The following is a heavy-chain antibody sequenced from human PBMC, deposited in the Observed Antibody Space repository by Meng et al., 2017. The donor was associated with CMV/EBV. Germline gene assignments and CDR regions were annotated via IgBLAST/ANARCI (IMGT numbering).Heavy chain of an antibody. CDR3: ARPRGLREPHAFDI. D-gene: IGHD3-16*01. Sequence: KVSCKGSGYSFTSYWIGWVRQMPGKGLEWMGIIYPGDSDTRYSPSFQGQVTTSADKSISTAYLQWSSLKASDTAMYYCARPRGLREPHAFDIWGQGTMVTVSS. CDR2: IYPGDSDT. J-gene: IGHJ3*02. CDR1: GYSFTSYW. V-gene: IGHV5-51*01.